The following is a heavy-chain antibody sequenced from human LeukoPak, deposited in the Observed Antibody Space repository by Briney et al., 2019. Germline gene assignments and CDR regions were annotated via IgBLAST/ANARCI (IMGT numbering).Heavy chain of an antibody. Sequence: PGGSLRLSCAASGFTFSSYGMHWVRQAPGKGLEWVAFIRYDGSNKYYADSVKGRFTISRDNSKKTMYLQMNSLRAEDTAVYYCAKDPRTSSHFDYWGQGTLVTVSS. D-gene: IGHD2-2*01. V-gene: IGHV3-30*02. CDR1: GFTFSSYG. J-gene: IGHJ4*02. CDR3: AKDPRTSSHFDY. CDR2: IRYDGSNK.